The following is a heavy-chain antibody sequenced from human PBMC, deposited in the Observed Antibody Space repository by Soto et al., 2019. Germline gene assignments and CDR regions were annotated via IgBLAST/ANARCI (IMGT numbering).Heavy chain of an antibody. CDR2: ISAYNGNT. CDR3: ARVAEMATIFSYYYYGMDA. Sequence: ASVKVSCKASGYTFTSYGISWVRQAPGQGLEWMGWISAYNGNTNYAQKLQGRVTMTTDASTSTAYMELRSLRSDDTAVYYCARVAEMATIFSYYYYGMDAWGQGTTVTVS. V-gene: IGHV1-18*04. CDR1: GYTFTSYG. D-gene: IGHD5-12*01. J-gene: IGHJ6*02.